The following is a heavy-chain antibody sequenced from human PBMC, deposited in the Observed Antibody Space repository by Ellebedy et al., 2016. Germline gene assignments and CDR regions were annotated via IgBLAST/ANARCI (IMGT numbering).Heavy chain of an antibody. CDR1: GFTFSNYW. D-gene: IGHD2-2*01. Sequence: GGSLRLXCAASGFTFSNYWMSWVRQAPGKGLEWVANIKQDGSDKYYVDSVKGRFTISRDNAKNSLYLQMNSLRVEDTAVYYCARRCSSTSCYSARDWFDPWGQGTLVTVSS. J-gene: IGHJ5*02. CDR3: ARRCSSTSCYSARDWFDP. V-gene: IGHV3-7*01. CDR2: IKQDGSDK.